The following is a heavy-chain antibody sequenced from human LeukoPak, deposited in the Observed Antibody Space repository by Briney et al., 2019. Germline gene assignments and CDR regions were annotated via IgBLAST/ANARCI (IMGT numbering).Heavy chain of an antibody. V-gene: IGHV3-33*01. Sequence: HPGGSLRLSCAASGFTFSSYGMHWVRQAPGKGLEWVAVIWYDGSNKYYADSVKGRFTISRDNSKNTLYLQMNSLRAEDTAVYYCARGPTYGYSSSSYYFDYWGQGTLVTVSS. CDR1: GFTFSSYG. CDR2: IWYDGSNK. J-gene: IGHJ4*02. D-gene: IGHD6-13*01. CDR3: ARGPTYGYSSSSYYFDY.